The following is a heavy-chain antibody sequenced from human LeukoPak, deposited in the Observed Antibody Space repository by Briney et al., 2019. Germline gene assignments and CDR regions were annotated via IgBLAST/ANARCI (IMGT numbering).Heavy chain of an antibody. CDR2: IYHSWRT. J-gene: IGHJ4*02. CDR3: ARDLIAVAALDY. CDR1: GYSISSGYY. Sequence: SETVSLTCAVSGYSISSGYYWGWIRPPPGKGLEWIGKIYHSWRTYYNPCLESLVPLSVDTTKNQYTLKLISVTAADTAVYYCARDLIAVAALDYWGQGTLVTVSS. V-gene: IGHV4-38-2*02. D-gene: IGHD6-19*01.